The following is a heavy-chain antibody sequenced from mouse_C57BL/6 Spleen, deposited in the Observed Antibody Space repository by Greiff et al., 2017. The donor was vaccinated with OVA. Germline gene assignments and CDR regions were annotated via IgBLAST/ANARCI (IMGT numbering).Heavy chain of an antibody. CDR3: TKLAPYYFDY. V-gene: IGHV6-3*01. D-gene: IGHD4-1*01. CDR1: GFTFSNYW. J-gene: IGHJ2*01. Sequence: EVKLVESGGGLVQPGGSMKLSCVASGFTFSNYWMNWVRQSPEKGLEWVAQIRLKSDNYATHYAESVKGRFTISRDDSKSSVYLQMNNLRAEDTGIYYCTKLAPYYFDYWGQGTTLTVSS. CDR2: IRLKSDNYAT.